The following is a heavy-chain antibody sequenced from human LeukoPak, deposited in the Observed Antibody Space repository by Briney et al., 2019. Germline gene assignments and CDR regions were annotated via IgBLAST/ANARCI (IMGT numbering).Heavy chain of an antibody. CDR3: ARARNWNDLDY. Sequence: SETLSLTCTVSGASINSDYWTWIRQSPEKGLEWIGYIGYVHYTASTNYSPSLKSRVSISLDTSKNQFSLKLSSVTAADTAVYYCARARNWNDLDYWGRGTLVTVSS. J-gene: IGHJ4*02. V-gene: IGHV4-59*01. D-gene: IGHD1-1*01. CDR2: IGYVHYTAST. CDR1: GASINSDY.